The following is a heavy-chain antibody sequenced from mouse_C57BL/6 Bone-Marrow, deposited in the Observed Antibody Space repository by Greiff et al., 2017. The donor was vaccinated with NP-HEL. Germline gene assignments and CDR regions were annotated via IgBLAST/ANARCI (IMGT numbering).Heavy chain of an antibody. D-gene: IGHD2-4*01. Sequence: QVQLQQPGAELVKPGASVKLSCKASGYTFTSYWMHWVKQRPGQGLEWIGMIHPNSGSTNYNEKFKSKATLTVDKSSSTAYMQLSSLTSEDSAVYYCARRGDYDWGWFAYWGQGTLVTVSA. CDR2: IHPNSGST. CDR1: GYTFTSYW. V-gene: IGHV1-64*01. J-gene: IGHJ3*01. CDR3: ARRGDYDWGWFAY.